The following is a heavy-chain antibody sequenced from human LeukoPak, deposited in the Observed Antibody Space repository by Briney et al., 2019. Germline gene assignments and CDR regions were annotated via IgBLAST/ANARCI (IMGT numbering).Heavy chain of an antibody. Sequence: GGSLRLSCAASGFTFSSHGMSWVRQTPGKGLEWVSYISSSSSNRNYADSVKGRFTISRDNAKNSLDLQMSSLRAEDTAVYYCARAQYYLDSWGQGTLVTVSS. CDR3: ARAQYYLDS. CDR2: ISSSSSNR. J-gene: IGHJ4*02. CDR1: GFTFSSHG. V-gene: IGHV3-48*04.